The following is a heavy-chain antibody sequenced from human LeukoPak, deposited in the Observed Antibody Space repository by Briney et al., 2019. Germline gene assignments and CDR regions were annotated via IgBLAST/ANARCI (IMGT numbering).Heavy chain of an antibody. CDR1: GFTFDNYA. CDR3: VKVVYYGSVTAFDI. J-gene: IGHJ3*02. D-gene: IGHD3-10*01. Sequence: QAGGSLRLSCAASGFTFDNYAMHWVRQAPGKGLEWVSGINWNSGLRGCADSVEGRITISRDNAKNSLYLQMNSLRAEDTALYYCVKVVYYGSVTAFDIWGQGTMVTVSS. V-gene: IGHV3-9*01. CDR2: INWNSGLR.